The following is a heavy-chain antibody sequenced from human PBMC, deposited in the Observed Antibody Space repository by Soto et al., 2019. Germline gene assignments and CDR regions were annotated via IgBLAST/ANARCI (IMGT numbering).Heavy chain of an antibody. CDR3: ARLPPTRAFLS. CDR2: IYHSGST. D-gene: IGHD2-2*01. V-gene: IGHV4-30-2*01. Sequence: TLSLTCAVSGGSISSGGYSWSWIRQPPGKGLEWIGYIYHSGSTYYNPSLKSRVTISVDRSKNQFSLKLSSVTAADTAVYYCARLPPTRAFLSWGQGT. CDR1: GGSISSGGYS. J-gene: IGHJ5*02.